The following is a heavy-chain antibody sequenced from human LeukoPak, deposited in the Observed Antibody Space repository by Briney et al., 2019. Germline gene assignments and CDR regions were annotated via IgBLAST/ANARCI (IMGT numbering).Heavy chain of an antibody. CDR1: GFTFSSYA. CDR3: AQPRGSSWYRAEYFQH. J-gene: IGHJ1*01. D-gene: IGHD6-13*01. Sequence: PGRSLRLSCAASGFTFSSYAMHWVRQAPGKGLEWVAVISYDGSNKYYADSVKGRFTISRDNSKNTLYLQMNSLRAEDTAVYYCAQPRGSSWYRAEYFQHWGQGTLVTVSS. V-gene: IGHV3-30*04. CDR2: ISYDGSNK.